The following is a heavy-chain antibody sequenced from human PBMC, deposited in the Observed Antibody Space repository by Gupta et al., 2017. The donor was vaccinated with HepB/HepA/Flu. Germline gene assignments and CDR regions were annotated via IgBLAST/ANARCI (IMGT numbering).Heavy chain of an antibody. CDR3: AKDAPYYYDIRGSAFDI. Sequence: EGQLLESGGGLVQPGGSLRLSCAASGFPFSSYAMRWVRQAPGKGLEWVSAISGSGGSTYYADSVKGRFTISRDNSKNTLYLQTNSLRAEDTAVYYCAKDAPYYYDIRGSAFDIWGQGTMVTVSS. CDR2: ISGSGGST. J-gene: IGHJ3*02. V-gene: IGHV3-23*01. CDR1: GFPFSSYA. D-gene: IGHD3-22*01.